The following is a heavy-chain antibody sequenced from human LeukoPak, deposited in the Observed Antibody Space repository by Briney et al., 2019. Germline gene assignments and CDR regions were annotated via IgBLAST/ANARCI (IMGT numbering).Heavy chain of an antibody. D-gene: IGHD6-13*01. Sequence: KPSGTLSLTCAVYGGSFSGYYWSWIRQPPGKGLEWIGEINHSGSTNYNPSLKSRVTISVDTSKNQFSLKLSSVTAADTAVYYCARVSSSWYGRAFDIWGQGTMVTVSS. J-gene: IGHJ3*02. V-gene: IGHV4-34*01. CDR2: INHSGST. CDR1: GGSFSGYY. CDR3: ARVSSSWYGRAFDI.